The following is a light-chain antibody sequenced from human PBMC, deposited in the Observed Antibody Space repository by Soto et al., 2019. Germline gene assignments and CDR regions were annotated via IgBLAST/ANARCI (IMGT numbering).Light chain of an antibody. CDR3: MQAKQFPIT. V-gene: IGKV2-24*01. CDR2: KIS. J-gene: IGKJ5*01. Sequence: DIVMTQTPLSSPVTLGQPASISCRSSQSIVPSDGNTSLSWLQQRPGQPPRLLIYKISDLFSGVPDRFSGSGAWTDFTLKISRVEAEDVGVYYFMQAKQFPITSGQGTRLEVK. CDR1: QSIVPSDGNTS.